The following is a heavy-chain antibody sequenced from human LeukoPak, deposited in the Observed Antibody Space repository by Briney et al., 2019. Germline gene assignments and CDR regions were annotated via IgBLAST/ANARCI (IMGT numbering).Heavy chain of an antibody. CDR2: ISAYNGNT. V-gene: IGHV1-18*01. Sequence: ASVKVSCKASGYTFTSYGISWVRQAPGQGLEWMGWISAYNGNTNYAQKLQDRVTMTTDTSTSTAYMELRSLRSADTAVYYCARVSDPLDIVVGVEYYYGMDVWGQGTTVTVSS. J-gene: IGHJ6*02. CDR1: GYTFTSYG. D-gene: IGHD2-15*01. CDR3: ARVSDPLDIVVGVEYYYGMDV.